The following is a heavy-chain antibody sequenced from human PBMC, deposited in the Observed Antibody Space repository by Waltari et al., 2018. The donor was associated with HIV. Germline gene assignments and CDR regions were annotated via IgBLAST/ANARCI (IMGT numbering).Heavy chain of an antibody. D-gene: IGHD2-8*01. V-gene: IGHV3-30*04. J-gene: IGHJ4*02. CDR1: GFTFSSEA. CDR3: ARDGAPPNY. Sequence: QVQLLESGGGVVQPGRSLRLSCAASGFTFSSEAMHWVRQAPGKGLGWVAAISYDGTNKYYAESVKGRFTISRDNSKNTLYVEMSSLSPEDTAVYFCARDGAPPNYWGRGTLVTVSS. CDR2: ISYDGTNK.